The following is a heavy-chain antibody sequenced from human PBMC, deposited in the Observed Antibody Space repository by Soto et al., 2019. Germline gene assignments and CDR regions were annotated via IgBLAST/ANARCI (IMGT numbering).Heavy chain of an antibody. J-gene: IGHJ6*02. V-gene: IGHV1-2*04. Sequence: ASVKVSCKASGYTFTGYYMHWVRQAPGQGLEWMGWINPNSGGTNYAQKFQGWVTMTRDTSISTAYMELSRLRSDDTAVYYCARAGTPLSARYGMDVWGQGSTVTVSS. CDR1: GYTFTGYY. CDR2: INPNSGGT. CDR3: ARAGTPLSARYGMDV. D-gene: IGHD5-18*01.